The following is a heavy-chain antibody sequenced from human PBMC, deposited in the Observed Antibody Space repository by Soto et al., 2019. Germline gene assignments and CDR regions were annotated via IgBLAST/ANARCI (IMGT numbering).Heavy chain of an antibody. J-gene: IGHJ6*02. CDR2: IIPIFGTA. V-gene: IGHV1-69*01. D-gene: IGHD3-22*01. CDR1: GGTFSSYA. Sequence: QVQLVQSGAEVKKPGSSMKISCKASGGTFSSYAVSWVRQAPGQGLEWMGGIIPIFGTANYAQKFQGRVTITADEFTSTAYMELSSLRSEDTAVYYYARVFDSSGYKDYYYGMDVWGQGTTVTVSS. CDR3: ARVFDSSGYKDYYYGMDV.